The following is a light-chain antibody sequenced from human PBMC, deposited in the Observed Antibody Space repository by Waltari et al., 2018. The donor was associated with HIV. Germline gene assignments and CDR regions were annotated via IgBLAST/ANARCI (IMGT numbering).Light chain of an antibody. V-gene: IGKV1-39*01. Sequence: DIQMTQSPSSLSASVGDRVTITCRDSQNIRSYLNWYQQKPGNAPNLLIYGSSTLQSGVPSRFSGSGSGTDFTLTISSLQPEDFANYYCQETYSNKFTFGPGTKVDVK. CDR2: GSS. CDR3: QETYSNKFT. CDR1: QNIRSY. J-gene: IGKJ3*01.